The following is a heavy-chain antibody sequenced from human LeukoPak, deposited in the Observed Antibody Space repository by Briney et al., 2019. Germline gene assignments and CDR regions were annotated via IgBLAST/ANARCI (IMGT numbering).Heavy chain of an antibody. D-gene: IGHD5-12*01. CDR1: GFTFDDYA. V-gene: IGHV3-43D*03. CDR2: SWDGGSS. Sequence: GGSLRLSCAASGFTFDDYAMHWVRQAPGKGLEWVSLSWDGGSSYYADSVKGRFTISRDNSKNSLYLQMNSLRAEDTALNHCARDGATRSYMDVWGKGTTVTVSS. J-gene: IGHJ6*03. CDR3: ARDGATRSYMDV.